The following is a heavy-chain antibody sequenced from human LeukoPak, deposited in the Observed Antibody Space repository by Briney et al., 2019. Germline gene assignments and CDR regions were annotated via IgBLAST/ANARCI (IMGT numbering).Heavy chain of an antibody. J-gene: IGHJ5*02. CDR2: IYYSGST. Sequence: SETLSLTCTVSGGSISSYYWSWIRQPPGKGLEWIGYIYYSGSTNYNPSLKSRVTISVDTSKNQFSLKLSSVTAADTAVYYRARMITMVRGLGWFDPWGQGTLVTVSS. CDR1: GGSISSYY. CDR3: ARMITMVRGLGWFDP. V-gene: IGHV4-59*01. D-gene: IGHD3-10*01.